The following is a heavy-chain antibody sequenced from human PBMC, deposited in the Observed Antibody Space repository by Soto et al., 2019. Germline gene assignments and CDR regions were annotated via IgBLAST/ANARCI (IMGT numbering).Heavy chain of an antibody. D-gene: IGHD3-22*01. J-gene: IGHJ4*02. CDR2: INHSGST. CDR1: GGSFSGYY. V-gene: IGHV4-34*01. CDR3: ARVLFYYYDSSSPIDY. Sequence: QVQLQQWGAGLLKPSETLSLTCAVYGGSFSGYYWSWIRQPPGKGLEWIGEINHSGSTNYNPSLKIPVTISVDTSKNQFSLKLSSVTAADTAVYYCARVLFYYYDSSSPIDYWGQGTLVTVSS.